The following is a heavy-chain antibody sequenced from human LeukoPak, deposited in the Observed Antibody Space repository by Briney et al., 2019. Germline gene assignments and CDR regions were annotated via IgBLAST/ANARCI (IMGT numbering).Heavy chain of an antibody. J-gene: IGHJ4*02. CDR3: ARERASGMDF. D-gene: IGHD3-10*01. Sequence: PSETLSLTCTVSGGSVNSGAYYWSWIRQCPGKGLEWIGQIFFTGRTDYNPSLKSRLSMSIDTSKNQFSLELCSVTVADSATYCCARERASGMDFWGQGTLVTVSS. V-gene: IGHV4-31*03. CDR2: IFFTGRT. CDR1: GGSVNSGAYY.